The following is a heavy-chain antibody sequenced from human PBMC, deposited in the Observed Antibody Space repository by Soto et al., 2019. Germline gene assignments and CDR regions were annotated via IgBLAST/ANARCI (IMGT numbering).Heavy chain of an antibody. V-gene: IGHV3-66*04. Sequence: GGSLRLSCAASGFTVSSNYMSWVRQAPGKGLEWVSVIYSGGSTYYADSVKGRFTISRDNSKNTLYLQMNSLRAEDTAVYYCAGQQPGGYYYYYMDVWGKGTTVTVSS. J-gene: IGHJ6*03. CDR1: GFTVSSNY. D-gene: IGHD6-13*01. CDR2: IYSGGST. CDR3: AGQQPGGYYYYYMDV.